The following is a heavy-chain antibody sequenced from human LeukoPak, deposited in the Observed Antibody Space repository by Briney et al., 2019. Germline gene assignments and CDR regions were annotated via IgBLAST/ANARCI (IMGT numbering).Heavy chain of an antibody. D-gene: IGHD1-26*01. CDR3: ARVMGTTRGGDY. V-gene: IGHV3-30*01. Sequence: DSVKGRFTISRDNSKNMLYLQMTSLRVEDTAVYYCARVMGTTRGGDYWGQGTLVTVSS. J-gene: IGHJ4*02.